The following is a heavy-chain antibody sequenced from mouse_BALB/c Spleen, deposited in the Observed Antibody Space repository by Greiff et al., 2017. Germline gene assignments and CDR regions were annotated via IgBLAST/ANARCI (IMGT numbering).Heavy chain of an antibody. CDR2: IWGDGST. V-gene: IGHV2-6-7*01. J-gene: IGHJ1*01. CDR3: ARDKHYYGYVPYWYYDV. D-gene: IGHD1-2*01. CDR1: GFSLTGYG. Sequence: VKLVESGPGLVAPSQSLSITCTVSGFSLTGYGVNWVRQPPGKGLEWLGMIWGDGSTDYNSALKSRLSISKDNSKSQVFLKMNSLQTDDTARYYCARDKHYYGYVPYWYYDVRGAGTTVTVSS.